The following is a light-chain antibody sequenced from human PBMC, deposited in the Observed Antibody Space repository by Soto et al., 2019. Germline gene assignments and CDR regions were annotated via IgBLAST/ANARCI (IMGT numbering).Light chain of an antibody. Sequence: DIQMTQSPSSLSASVGDRVTITCQASQDISNYLNWYQQKPGKAPKLLIYDASNWETGVPSRFSGSGSGTDFTFTISSLQPEDIATSYCQQYDNLPPYTFGQGTKLEIK. CDR1: QDISNY. V-gene: IGKV1-33*01. CDR2: DAS. CDR3: QQYDNLPPYT. J-gene: IGKJ2*01.